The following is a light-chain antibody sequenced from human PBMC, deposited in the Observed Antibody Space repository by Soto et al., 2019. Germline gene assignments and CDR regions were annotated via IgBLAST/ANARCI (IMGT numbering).Light chain of an antibody. CDR3: AAWDDSLNGAV. CDR2: SNN. V-gene: IGLV1-44*01. Sequence: QSVLTQPPSAYGTPGQRVTISCSGSSSNSGSNTVNWYQQLPGTAPKLLIYSNNQRPSGVPDRFSGSKSGTSASLAISGLQSEDEADYYCAAWDDSLNGAVFGGGTQLTVL. CDR1: SSNSGSNT. J-gene: IGLJ7*01.